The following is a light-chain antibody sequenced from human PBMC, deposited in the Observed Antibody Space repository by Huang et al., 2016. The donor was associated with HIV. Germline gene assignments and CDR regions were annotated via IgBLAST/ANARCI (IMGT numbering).Light chain of an antibody. CDR1: PRVLSSSTNKNY. V-gene: IGKV4-1*01. CDR2: WAS. Sequence: DIVVTQSPDSLAVSLGETASLTCRPRPRVLSSSTNKNYLAWFQQKAGQPPKLLILWASTREAGVSDRFTGSGSGTHFTLTISNVRTEDVAIYYCQQYYNSPQTFGPGTRVEI. CDR3: QQYYNSPQT. J-gene: IGKJ1*01.